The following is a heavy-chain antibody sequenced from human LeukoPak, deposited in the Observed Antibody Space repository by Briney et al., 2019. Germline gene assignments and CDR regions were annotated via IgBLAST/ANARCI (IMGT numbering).Heavy chain of an antibody. D-gene: IGHD2-2*01. CDR3: ARTPGLPAPSYCSSTSCYWKYFDP. Sequence: SVKVSCKASGGTFSSYAISWVRQAPGQGLEWMGGIIPIFGTANYAQKFQGRVTITTDESTSTAYMELSSLRSEDTAVYYCARTPGLPAPSYCSSTSCYWKYFDPWGQGTLVTVSS. J-gene: IGHJ5*02. CDR1: GGTFSSYA. CDR2: IIPIFGTA. V-gene: IGHV1-69*05.